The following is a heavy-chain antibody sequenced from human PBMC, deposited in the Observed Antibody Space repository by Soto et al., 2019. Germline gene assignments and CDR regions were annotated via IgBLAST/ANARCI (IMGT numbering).Heavy chain of an antibody. D-gene: IGHD3-10*01. J-gene: IGHJ4*02. CDR3: AKEGSMVRGVRGEFDF. V-gene: IGHV3-23*01. Sequence: EVQLLESGGGLVQPGGSLRLSCAASGFTFSSYAMSWVRQAPGKGLEWVSTIIGSGGSTYYADSVQGRFTISRDNSKNTLYLQMTSLRADDTAAYYCAKEGSMVRGVRGEFDFWGQGTLVTVSS. CDR1: GFTFSSYA. CDR2: IIGSGGST.